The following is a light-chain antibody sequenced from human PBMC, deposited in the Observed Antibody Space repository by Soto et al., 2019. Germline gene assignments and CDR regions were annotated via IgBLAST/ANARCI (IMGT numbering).Light chain of an antibody. Sequence: EKVMTQSPAALSVSPGERATLSCRASQRVNSNLAWYQRKPGQAPRLLLYGASTRATGIPARFSGSASGTEFTLTISSLQSEDSAVYYCQQYNDWPLTFGGGTKVEIK. CDR2: GAS. CDR1: QRVNSN. CDR3: QQYNDWPLT. J-gene: IGKJ4*01. V-gene: IGKV3-15*01.